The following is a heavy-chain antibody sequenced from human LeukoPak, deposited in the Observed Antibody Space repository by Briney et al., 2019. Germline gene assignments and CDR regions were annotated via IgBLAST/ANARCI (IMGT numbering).Heavy chain of an antibody. J-gene: IGHJ6*03. D-gene: IGHD6-13*01. V-gene: IGHV4-4*07. CDR3: ARISAAPGRVYYMDV. Sequence: SEALSLTCSVSGASISTYYWSWIRQPAGKGLEWIGRIYTSGSSGSTNYNPSLKSRVTMSVDTSKNHFSLKLTSVTAADTAVYYCARISAAPGRVYYMDVWGKGTTVTVSS. CDR1: GASISTYY. CDR2: IYTSGSSGST.